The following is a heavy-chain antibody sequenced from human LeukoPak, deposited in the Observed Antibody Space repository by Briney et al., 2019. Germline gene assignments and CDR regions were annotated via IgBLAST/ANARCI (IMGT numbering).Heavy chain of an antibody. D-gene: IGHD3-10*01. CDR2: IYYSGST. Sequence: PSETLSLTCTVSGGSISSYYWSWIRQPPGKGLEWIGYIYYSGSTNYNPSLKSRVTISVDTSKNQFSLKLSSVTAADTAVYYCARDGESGSGSYYYYYMDVWGKGTTVTISS. J-gene: IGHJ6*03. CDR1: GGSISSYY. CDR3: ARDGESGSGSYYYYYMDV. V-gene: IGHV4-59*12.